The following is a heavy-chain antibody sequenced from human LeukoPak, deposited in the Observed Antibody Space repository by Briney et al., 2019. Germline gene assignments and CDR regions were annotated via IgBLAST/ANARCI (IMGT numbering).Heavy chain of an antibody. CDR2: IYNSESI. J-gene: IGHJ5*02. Sequence: SETLSLTCTVSGGSINGYYWSWIRQPAGKGLEWIGRIYNSESINYNPSLKSRVTMSIDTSKSQFSLKLNSVTAADTAVYHCARDRSSSYTRDWFDPWGQGALVTVSS. V-gene: IGHV4-4*07. CDR1: GGSINGYY. CDR3: ARDRSSSYTRDWFDP. D-gene: IGHD6-13*01.